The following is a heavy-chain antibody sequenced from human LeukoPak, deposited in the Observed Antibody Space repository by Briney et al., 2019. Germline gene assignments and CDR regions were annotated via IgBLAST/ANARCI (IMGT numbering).Heavy chain of an antibody. V-gene: IGHV4-31*03. Sequence: SETLSLTRTVSGGSISSGGYYWSRIRQHPGKGMEGIGYIYYSGSTYYNPSLKSRVTISVDTSKNQFSLRLSSVTAADTAVYYCARDNWGSYRAVYGMDVWGQGTTVTVSS. J-gene: IGHJ6*02. CDR3: ARDNWGSYRAVYGMDV. D-gene: IGHD3-16*02. CDR2: IYYSGST. CDR1: GGSISSGGYY.